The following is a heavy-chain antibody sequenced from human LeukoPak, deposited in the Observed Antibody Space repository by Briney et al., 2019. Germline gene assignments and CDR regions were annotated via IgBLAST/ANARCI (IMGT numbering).Heavy chain of an antibody. V-gene: IGHV4-4*07. D-gene: IGHD3-22*01. CDR3: ARYYYDSSGSNWFDP. CDR1: GGSISSYY. Sequence: SETLSLTCTVSGGSISSYYWSWIRQPAGKGLEWIGRIYSSGSTDYNPSLKSRVTMSVDTSKNKFSLKLSSVTAADTAVYYCARYYYDSSGSNWFDPWGQGTLVTVSS. CDR2: IYSSGST. J-gene: IGHJ5*02.